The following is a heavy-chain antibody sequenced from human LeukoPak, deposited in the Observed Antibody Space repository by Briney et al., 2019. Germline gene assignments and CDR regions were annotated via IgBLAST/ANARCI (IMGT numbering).Heavy chain of an antibody. D-gene: IGHD7-27*01. CDR3: ATALTGLGAFDI. Sequence: ASVKVSCKVSGYTLTELSTHWVRQAPGKGLEWMGGFDPEDGETIYAQKFQGRVTMTEDTSTDTAYMELSSLRSEDTAVYYCATALTGLGAFDIWGQGTMVTVSS. CDR1: GYTLTELS. J-gene: IGHJ3*02. CDR2: FDPEDGET. V-gene: IGHV1-24*01.